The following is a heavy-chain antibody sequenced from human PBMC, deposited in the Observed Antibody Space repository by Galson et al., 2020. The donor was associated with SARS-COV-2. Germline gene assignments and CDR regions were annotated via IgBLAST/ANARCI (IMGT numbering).Heavy chain of an antibody. CDR1: GFRFSSFG. V-gene: IGHV3-30*18. CDR2: ISHDVINK. CDR3: AKDSREYYYETDNDYPPRRGDYYGMDV. Sequence: GGSLRLSCAASGFRFSSFGIHWVRQAPGKGLEWVALISHDVINKYYADSVKGRFTIDRDNFKNTLYLHMNSLRVEDTAVYYCAKDSREYYYETDNDYPPRRGDYYGMDVWGQGTTVTVAS. J-gene: IGHJ6*02. D-gene: IGHD3-22*01.